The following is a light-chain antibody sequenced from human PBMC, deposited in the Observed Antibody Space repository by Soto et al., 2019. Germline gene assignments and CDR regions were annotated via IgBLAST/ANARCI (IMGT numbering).Light chain of an antibody. CDR1: QIVSSTF. CDR2: GAS. V-gene: IGKV3-20*01. Sequence: EIVLAQSPGSLSFSPGEIATLSCSASQIVSSTFLAWYQQKPGQAPRLLIYGASSRATGIPDRFSGSVSRTDFTLTISRLEPEDFAVYYCQQYGSSPINFGQGTRLAIK. J-gene: IGKJ5*01. CDR3: QQYGSSPIN.